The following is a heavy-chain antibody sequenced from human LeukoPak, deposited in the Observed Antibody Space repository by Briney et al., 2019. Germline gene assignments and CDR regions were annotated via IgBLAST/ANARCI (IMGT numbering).Heavy chain of an antibody. CDR1: GFTVDDYA. V-gene: IGHV3-9*01. Sequence: GRSLRLSCEASGFTVDDYAMHWVRQAPGKGLEWVSGISWNSGNIGYADSVKGRFTISRDNSKNTLYLQMNSLRAEDTAVYYCAKLWIPEGHDAFDIWGQGTMVTVSS. CDR2: ISWNSGNI. J-gene: IGHJ3*02. D-gene: IGHD5-18*01. CDR3: AKLWIPEGHDAFDI.